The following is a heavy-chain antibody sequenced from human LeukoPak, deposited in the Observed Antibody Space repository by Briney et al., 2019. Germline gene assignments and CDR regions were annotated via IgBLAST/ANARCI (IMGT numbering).Heavy chain of an antibody. J-gene: IGHJ4*02. CDR2: IAPNSGDT. CDR1: GYTFTDYY. D-gene: IGHD6-19*01. Sequence: ASVKVSCEASGYTFTDYYMRWVRQAPGQGLEWMGCIAPNSGDTNNAPRFQDGVTMTQDTSISTAYMELSRLKFDDTAVYYCGRDIGSGWYWIGGNYWGQGTLVTVSS. V-gene: IGHV1-2*02. CDR3: GRDIGSGWYWIGGNY.